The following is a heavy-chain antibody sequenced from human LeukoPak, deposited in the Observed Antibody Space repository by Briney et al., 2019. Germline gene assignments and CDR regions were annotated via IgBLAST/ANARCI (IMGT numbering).Heavy chain of an antibody. V-gene: IGHV1-69*13. CDR1: GGTFSSYA. CDR3: ARGIVVVPAGHYYYHMDV. J-gene: IGHJ6*03. Sequence: SVKVSCKASGGTFSSYAISWVRQAPGQGLEWMGGIIPIFGTANYAQKFQGRVTITADESTSTAYMEPSSLRSEDTAVYYCARGIVVVPAGHYYYHMDVWGKGTTVTVSS. D-gene: IGHD2-2*01. CDR2: IIPIFGTA.